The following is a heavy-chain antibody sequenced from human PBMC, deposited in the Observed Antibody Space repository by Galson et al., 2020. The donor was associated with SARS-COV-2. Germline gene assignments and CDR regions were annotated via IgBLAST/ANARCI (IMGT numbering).Heavy chain of an antibody. J-gene: IGHJ6*02. CDR1: GFTFSSYA. CDR2: ISGNGAKT. CDR3: AKDMTSTTGSRGYHGLDV. D-gene: IGHD3-10*01. Sequence: GGSMRLACAASGFTFSSYAANWVRQAPGKGLEWLATISGNGAKTYYADSVTGRFTISRDNSTITLILQMDSLRAADPAVYYCAKDMTSTTGSRGYHGLDVWGQGTTVTVSS. V-gene: IGHV3-23*01.